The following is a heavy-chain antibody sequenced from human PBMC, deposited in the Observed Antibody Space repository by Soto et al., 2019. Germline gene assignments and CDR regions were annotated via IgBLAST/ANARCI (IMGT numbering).Heavy chain of an antibody. V-gene: IGHV3-30*18. Sequence: QVQLVESGGGVVQPGRSLRLSCAASGFTFSSYGMHWVRQAPGKGLEWVAVISYDGSNKYYADPVKGRFTISRDNSKNTLYLQMNSLRAEDTAVYYCAKDRGRFGELLYAFDIWGQGTMVTVSS. CDR3: AKDRGRFGELLYAFDI. CDR1: GFTFSSYG. D-gene: IGHD3-10*01. CDR2: ISYDGSNK. J-gene: IGHJ3*02.